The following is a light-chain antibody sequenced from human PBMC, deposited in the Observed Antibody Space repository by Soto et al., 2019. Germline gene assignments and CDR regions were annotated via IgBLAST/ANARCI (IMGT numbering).Light chain of an antibody. CDR3: QQAKSFPVS. J-gene: IGKJ5*01. CDR1: QSISMY. V-gene: IGKV1-12*01. Sequence: DIQMTQSPSSLSASVGDRVTITCRASQSISMYLDWYQHKPGQAPRLLIYAASSLHSGVPSRFSGSGSGTDFTLTINNLQPEDFATYYCQQAKSFPVSFGQGTRLEIK. CDR2: AAS.